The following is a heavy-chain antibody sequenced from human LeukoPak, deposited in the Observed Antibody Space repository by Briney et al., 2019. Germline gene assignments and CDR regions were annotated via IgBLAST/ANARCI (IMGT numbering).Heavy chain of an antibody. CDR2: IIHSGST. V-gene: IGHV4-34*12. CDR3: ARAPCGGDCYSDY. CDR1: GGSFSGYY. D-gene: IGHD2-21*02. Sequence: RSSDTLSLTCAVYGGSFSGYYWSWIRQPPGKGLEWIGEIIHSGSTNYNPSLKSRVTISVDTSKNQFSLKLSSVTAADTAVYYCARAPCGGDCYSDYWGQGTLVTVSS. J-gene: IGHJ4*02.